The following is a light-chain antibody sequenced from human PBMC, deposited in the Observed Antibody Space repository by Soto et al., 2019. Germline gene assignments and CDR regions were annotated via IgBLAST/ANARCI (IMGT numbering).Light chain of an antibody. J-gene: IGKJ1*01. Sequence: DIVMTQSPDSLAVSLGERATINCKSSQSVLYSSNNKNYLAWYQQKPRQPPKLLIYWASTRESGVPDRFSGSGSGTDFTLTFGSLQAEDVAVYYCQQYYSNPRTFGQGTKVDIK. V-gene: IGKV4-1*01. CDR1: QSVLYSSNNKNY. CDR2: WAS. CDR3: QQYYSNPRT.